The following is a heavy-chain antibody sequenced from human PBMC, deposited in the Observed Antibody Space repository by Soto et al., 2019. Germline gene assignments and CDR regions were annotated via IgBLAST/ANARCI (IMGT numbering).Heavy chain of an antibody. CDR2: IIGSGGST. V-gene: IGHV3-23*01. CDR3: AKVAYSGNWYWFDP. Sequence: DVQLLESGGGLVQPGGSLRLSCAASGFTFSSYAMSWVRQAPGKGLEWVSTIIGSGGSTYYADSVKGRFTISRDTSKNILYLQMNSLRAEDTAVYYCAKVAYSGNWYWFDPWGQGTLVTVSS. D-gene: IGHD6-13*01. CDR1: GFTFSSYA. J-gene: IGHJ5*01.